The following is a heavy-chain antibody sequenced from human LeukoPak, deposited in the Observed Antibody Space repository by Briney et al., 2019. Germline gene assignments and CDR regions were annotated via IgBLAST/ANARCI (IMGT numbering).Heavy chain of an antibody. CDR2: INHSGST. J-gene: IGHJ4*02. V-gene: IGHV4-34*01. Sequence: PSETLSLTCAVYGGSFSDYYWSWIRQSPGKGLEWIGEINHSGSTNYNPSLKSRVTISVDTSKNQFSLKLSSVTAADTAVYYCARIGHEDYYFDYWGQGTLVTVSS. CDR1: GGSFSDYY. CDR3: ARIGHEDYYFDY.